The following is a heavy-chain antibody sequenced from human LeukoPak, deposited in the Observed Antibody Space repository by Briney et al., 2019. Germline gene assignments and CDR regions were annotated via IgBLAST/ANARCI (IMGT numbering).Heavy chain of an antibody. CDR2: ISGSGGST. CDR3: AKLERYCSSTSCSTYFDY. V-gene: IGHV3-23*01. CDR1: GFAFSSYA. Sequence: GGSLRLSCAASGFAFSSYAMSWVRQAPGKGLEWVSAISGSGGSTYYADSVKGRFTISRDNSKNTLYLQMNSLRAEDTAVYYCAKLERYCSSTSCSTYFDYWGQGTLVTVSS. J-gene: IGHJ4*02. D-gene: IGHD2-2*01.